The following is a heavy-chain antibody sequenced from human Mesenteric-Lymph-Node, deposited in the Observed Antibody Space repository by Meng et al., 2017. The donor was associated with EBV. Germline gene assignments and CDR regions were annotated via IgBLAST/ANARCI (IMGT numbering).Heavy chain of an antibody. D-gene: IGHD3-10*01. J-gene: IGHJ4*02. CDR1: GGSFNDYY. V-gene: IGHV4-34*01. CDR3: AGHVGRGGDY. CDR2: INHSGNT. Sequence: HVHLRQWGAGLLKPSETRSLTYAVNGGSFNDYYWSWIRQPPGKGLEWIGEINHSGNTNNNPSLKSRVSMSVDTSKNQFSLKLDSVTAADTAMYYCAGHVGRGGDYWDQGALVTVSS.